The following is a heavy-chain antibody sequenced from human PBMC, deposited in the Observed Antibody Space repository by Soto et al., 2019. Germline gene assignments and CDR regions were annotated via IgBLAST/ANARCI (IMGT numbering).Heavy chain of an antibody. Sequence: GASVKVSCKASGYTFTSYGISWVRQAPGQGLEWMGWISSYNGNTNYAQKVQGGVTMATDSSTSTTYMELRSLRSDDTAVYYCARGPRYCSSTSCFSGVTWFDPWGQGTLVTLSS. CDR3: ARGPRYCSSTSCFSGVTWFDP. D-gene: IGHD2-2*01. V-gene: IGHV1-18*04. CDR1: GYTFTSYG. CDR2: ISSYNGNT. J-gene: IGHJ5*02.